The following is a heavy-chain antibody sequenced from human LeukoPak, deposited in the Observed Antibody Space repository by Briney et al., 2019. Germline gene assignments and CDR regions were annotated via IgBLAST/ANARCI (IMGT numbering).Heavy chain of an antibody. CDR1: GGSISSYY. CDR2: ISGSGGST. V-gene: IGHV3-23*01. CDR3: APGSTDTMVRGVIITGDYYMDV. Sequence: PSETLSLTCTVSGGSISSYYWSWIRQPPGKGLEWVSAISGSGGSTYYADSVKGRFTISRDNSKNTLYLQMNSLRAEDTAVYYCAPGSTDTMVRGVIITGDYYMDVWGKGTTVTVSS. J-gene: IGHJ6*03. D-gene: IGHD3-10*01.